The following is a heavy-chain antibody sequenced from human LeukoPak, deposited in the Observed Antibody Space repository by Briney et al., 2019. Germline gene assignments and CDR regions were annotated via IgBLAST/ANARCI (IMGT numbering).Heavy chain of an antibody. CDR1: GFTFSSYE. CDR2: ISSSNSYI. J-gene: IGHJ6*03. D-gene: IGHD3-22*01. V-gene: IGHV3-21*05. Sequence: GGSLRLSCAASGFTFSSYEMNWVRQAPGKGLERVSYISSSNSYIYYADSVKGRFTISRDNAKNSLYLQMNSLRAEDTAVYYCARGLYDSVGYIYYYYYMDVWGKGTTVTISS. CDR3: ARGLYDSVGYIYYYYYMDV.